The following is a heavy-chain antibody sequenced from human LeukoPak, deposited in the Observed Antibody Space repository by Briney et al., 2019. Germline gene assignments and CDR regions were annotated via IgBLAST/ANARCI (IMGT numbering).Heavy chain of an antibody. Sequence: ASVKVSCKASGYTFTKYAMNWVRQAPGHGLEWMGWINTKTGNPTYAQGFTGRFVFSLDTSVSTAYLQINNLRVGDTAVYYCARISGDFGHLGDPWGQGTLVTVSS. J-gene: IGHJ5*02. CDR3: ARISGDFGHLGDP. CDR1: GYTFTKYA. CDR2: INTKTGNP. D-gene: IGHD3-16*01. V-gene: IGHV7-4-1*02.